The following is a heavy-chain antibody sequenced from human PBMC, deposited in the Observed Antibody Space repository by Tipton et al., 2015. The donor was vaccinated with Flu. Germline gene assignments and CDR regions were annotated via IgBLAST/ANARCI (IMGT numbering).Heavy chain of an antibody. D-gene: IGHD3-10*01. CDR3: ARVDLGVGIRHAFDI. Sequence: TLSLTCTVSGGSVSSGSYYWSWIRQPAGKGLEWIGRIYTNGNTDYNPSLRNRVSISLDTSKNQVPLRLSSVTTAHTAVYYCARVDLGVGIRHAFDIWGQGTTVTVSS. J-gene: IGHJ3*02. CDR2: IYTNGNT. V-gene: IGHV4-61*02. CDR1: GGSVSSGSYY.